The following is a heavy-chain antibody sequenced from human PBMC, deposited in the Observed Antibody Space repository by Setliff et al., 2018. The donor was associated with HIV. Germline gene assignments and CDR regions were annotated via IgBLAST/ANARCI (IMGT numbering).Heavy chain of an antibody. V-gene: IGHV3-7*01. J-gene: IGHJ4*02. Sequence: HPGGSLRLSCAASGFTFSSYWMSWVRQAPGKGLEWVANIKQDGSEKYYVDSVKGRFTISRDNAKNSLYLQMNSLRAEDTAVYYCARELAASGLGYFDSWGRGILVTVSS. CDR1: GFTFSSYW. CDR3: ARELAASGLGYFDS. D-gene: IGHD3-22*01. CDR2: IKQDGSEK.